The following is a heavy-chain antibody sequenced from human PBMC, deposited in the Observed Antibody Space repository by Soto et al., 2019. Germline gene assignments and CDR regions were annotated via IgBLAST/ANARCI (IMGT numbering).Heavy chain of an antibody. CDR3: FIALAGYFAPDY. D-gene: IGHD6-19*01. Sequence: PVGSLRLSCAASGFTFSTYGMNWVRQAPGKGLEWVSYISSSSTYIYYADSVKGRFTISRDNAKNSLYLQMNSLRAEDTAVYYCFIALAGYFAPDYWGKGTLVTVSS. V-gene: IGHV3-21*01. J-gene: IGHJ4*02. CDR1: GFTFSTYG. CDR2: ISSSSTYI.